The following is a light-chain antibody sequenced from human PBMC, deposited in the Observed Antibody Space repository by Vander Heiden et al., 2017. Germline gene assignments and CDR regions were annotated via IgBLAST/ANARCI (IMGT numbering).Light chain of an antibody. Sequence: SYELTHPPSVSVSTGQTASITCSGDKWGDKYAGWYQQKQGQSSVVGIDQESKRPSGIPERFSGSNSGNTATLTISGTQAMDEGDYYCQAWDSSTVVFGGGTKLTVL. J-gene: IGLJ2*01. CDR1: KWGDKY. CDR2: QES. V-gene: IGLV3-1*01. CDR3: QAWDSSTVV.